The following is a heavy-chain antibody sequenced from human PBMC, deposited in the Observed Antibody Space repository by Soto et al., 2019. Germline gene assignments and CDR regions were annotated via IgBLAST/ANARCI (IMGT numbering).Heavy chain of an antibody. CDR2: IIPILGIA. J-gene: IGHJ4*02. CDR1: GGTVSSYT. CDR3: AMEYCSSTSCYRDY. D-gene: IGHD2-2*02. V-gene: IGHV1-69*02. Sequence: QVQLVQSGAEVKKPGYSVKVSCKASGGTVSSYTISWVRQAPGQGLEWMGRIIPILGIANYAQKFQGRVTITADKSTSTAYMELSSLRSEDTALYYCAMEYCSSTSCYRDYWGQGTLVTVSA.